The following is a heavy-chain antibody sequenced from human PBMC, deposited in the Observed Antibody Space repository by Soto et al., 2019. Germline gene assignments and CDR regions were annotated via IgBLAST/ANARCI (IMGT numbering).Heavy chain of an antibody. J-gene: IGHJ5*02. Sequence: QVQLVESGGGVVQPGRSLRLSCAASGFTFSSYGMHWVRQAPGKGLEWVAVIWYDGSNKYYADSVKGRFTISRDNSQNTLYMHMNSMRAADTAVYYCASDNSSSWYGQTNWFDPWGQGTLVTVSS. CDR3: ASDNSSSWYGQTNWFDP. V-gene: IGHV3-33*01. CDR1: GFTFSSYG. D-gene: IGHD6-13*01. CDR2: IWYDGSNK.